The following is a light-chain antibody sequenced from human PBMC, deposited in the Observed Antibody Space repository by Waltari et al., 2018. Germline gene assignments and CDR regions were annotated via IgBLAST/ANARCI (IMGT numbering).Light chain of an antibody. J-gene: IGLJ3*02. CDR1: NSNIGNKD. CDR2: DKD. Sequence: QSVLTQPPSVSAAPGQKVTISCSGSNSNIGNKDVSWYQQVPRTAPKLLIYDKDKRPSGIPDRFSGFKSGTSATLGITGLQTGDEAEYYCGTWDSSLSDVVFGGGTKLTVL. V-gene: IGLV1-51*01. CDR3: GTWDSSLSDVV.